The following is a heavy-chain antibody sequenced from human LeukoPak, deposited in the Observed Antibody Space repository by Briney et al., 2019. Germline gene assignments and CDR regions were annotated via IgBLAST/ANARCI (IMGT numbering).Heavy chain of an antibody. J-gene: IGHJ6*03. D-gene: IGHD3-10*01. CDR1: GFTFDDYA. CDR2: ISWDGGST. V-gene: IGHV3-43D*03. CDR3: AKDTIFNYGSGSYLDV. Sequence: GGSLRLSCAASGFTFDDYAMHWVRQAPGKGLEWVSLISWDGGSTYYADSVKGRFTISRDNSKNSLYLQMNSLRAEDTALYYCAKDTIFNYGSGSYLDVWGKGTTVTVSS.